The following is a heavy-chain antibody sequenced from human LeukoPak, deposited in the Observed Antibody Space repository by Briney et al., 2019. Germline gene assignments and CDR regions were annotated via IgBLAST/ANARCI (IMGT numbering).Heavy chain of an antibody. CDR3: ARHQRRHYGMDV. CDR1: GGSISSYY. Sequence: SETLSLTCTVSGGSISSYYWSWIRQPPGKGLEWIGYIYYSGSTNYNPSLKSRVAISVDTSKNQFSLKLSSVTAADTAAYYCARHQRRHYGMDVWGQGTTVTVSS. CDR2: IYYSGST. D-gene: IGHD6-25*01. J-gene: IGHJ6*02. V-gene: IGHV4-59*08.